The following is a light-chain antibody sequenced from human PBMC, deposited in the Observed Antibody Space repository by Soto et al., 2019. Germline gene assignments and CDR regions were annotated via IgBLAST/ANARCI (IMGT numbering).Light chain of an antibody. CDR3: SSCTSSSTRHV. Sequence: QSALTQPASVSGSPGQSITISCTGTSSDVGGYNYVSWYQQHPGKAPKLMIYEVSNRPSGVSNRFSGSKSGNTASLTISGLQAEDEADYYCSSCTSSSTRHVFGTGTKVTVL. J-gene: IGLJ1*01. V-gene: IGLV2-14*01. CDR2: EVS. CDR1: SSDVGGYNY.